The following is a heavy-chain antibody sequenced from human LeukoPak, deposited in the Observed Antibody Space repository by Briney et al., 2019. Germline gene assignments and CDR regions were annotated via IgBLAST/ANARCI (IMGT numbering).Heavy chain of an antibody. CDR3: AREVYYYGSGSYYFFSGYNWFDP. CDR1: GYTFTGYY. CDR2: INPNSGDT. J-gene: IGHJ5*02. V-gene: IGHV1-2*02. Sequence: ASVKVSCKASGYTFTGYYMHWVRQAPGQGLEWMGWINPNSGDTNYAQKFQGRVTMTRDTSISTAYMELSRLRSDDTAVYYCAREVYYYGSGSYYFFSGYNWFDPWGQGTLVTVSS. D-gene: IGHD3-10*01.